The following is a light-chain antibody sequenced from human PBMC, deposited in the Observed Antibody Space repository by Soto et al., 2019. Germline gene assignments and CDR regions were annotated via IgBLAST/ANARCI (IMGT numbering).Light chain of an antibody. CDR2: KAS. J-gene: IGKJ1*01. CDR1: QSISSW. CDR3: EQYNSSPT. Sequence: DIQMTQSPSTLSASVGDRVTITCRASQSISSWLACYQQKPGKAPKLLILKASSIESVVPSRLSGSGSGTDFTLTISSLQTDDFATYYCEQYNSSPTFGQGTKVEIK. V-gene: IGKV1-5*03.